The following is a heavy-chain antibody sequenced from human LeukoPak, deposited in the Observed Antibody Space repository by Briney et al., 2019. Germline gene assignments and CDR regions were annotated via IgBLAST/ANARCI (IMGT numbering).Heavy chain of an antibody. CDR3: AKAPLGRCTGVICYYFDY. D-gene: IGHD2-15*01. V-gene: IGHV3-23*01. Sequence: GGSLRLSCAASGFTFSSYAMRWVRHAPGERLEWVSDISGSDAGTYYADSVKGRFTISRDNSKNTLYLQMNSLRAEDAAVYYCAKAPLGRCTGVICYYFDYWGQGTLVTVSS. CDR2: ISGSDAGT. CDR1: GFTFSSYA. J-gene: IGHJ4*02.